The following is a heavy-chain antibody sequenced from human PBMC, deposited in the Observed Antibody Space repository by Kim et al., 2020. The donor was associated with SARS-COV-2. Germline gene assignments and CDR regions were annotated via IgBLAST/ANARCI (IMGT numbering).Heavy chain of an antibody. D-gene: IGHD4-17*01. CDR3: ARVDRMYGDYAPGY. CDR1: GGSISSSSYY. CDR2: IYYSGST. V-gene: IGHV4-39*01. J-gene: IGHJ4*02. Sequence: SETLSLTCTVSGGSISSSSYYWGWIRQPPGKGLEWIGSIYYSGSTYYNPSLKSRVTISVDTSKNQFSLKLSSVTAADTAVYYCARVDRMYGDYAPGYWGQGTLVTVSS.